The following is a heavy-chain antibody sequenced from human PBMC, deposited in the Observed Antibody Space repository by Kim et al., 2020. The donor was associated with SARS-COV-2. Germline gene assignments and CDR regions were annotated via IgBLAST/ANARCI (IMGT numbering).Heavy chain of an antibody. Sequence: GGSLRLSCAASGFTFSSYGMHWVRQAPGKGLEWVAVISYDGSNKYYADSVKGRFTISRDNSKNTLYLQMNSLRAEDTAVYYCARGRAVRGPCDYWGQGTLVTVSS. J-gene: IGHJ4*02. CDR1: GFTFSSYG. CDR2: ISYDGSNK. D-gene: IGHD3-10*01. V-gene: IGHV3-33*05. CDR3: ARGRAVRGPCDY.